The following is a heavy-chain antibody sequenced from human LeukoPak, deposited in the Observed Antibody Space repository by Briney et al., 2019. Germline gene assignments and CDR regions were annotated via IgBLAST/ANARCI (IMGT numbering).Heavy chain of an antibody. Sequence: GGSLRLSCAASGLTFNRNAISWVRKAPGKGLKWVSRIGGSGDKTFYADSVKGRFTISRDNSKNMLHLQMSSLTGEDTALYYCVRRGDASSGWGDHDYWGQGALVTVSS. CDR1: GLTFNRNA. CDR3: VRRGDASSGWGDHDY. V-gene: IGHV3-23*01. CDR2: IGGSGDKT. J-gene: IGHJ4*02. D-gene: IGHD6-19*01.